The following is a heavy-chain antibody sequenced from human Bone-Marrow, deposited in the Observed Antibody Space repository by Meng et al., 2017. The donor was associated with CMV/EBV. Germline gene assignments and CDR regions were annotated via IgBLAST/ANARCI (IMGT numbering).Heavy chain of an antibody. Sequence: GSLKISCAASGFNFSSDWMHWVRQAPGKGLVWVSLINSDGSSTTYADSVKGRFTISRDNAKNTLYLQMNSLRAEDTAVYYCAREDGIAARLSYYYGMDVWGQGTTVTVSS. D-gene: IGHD6-6*01. CDR3: AREDGIAARLSYYYGMDV. V-gene: IGHV3-74*01. CDR2: INSDGSST. CDR1: GFNFSSDW. J-gene: IGHJ6*01.